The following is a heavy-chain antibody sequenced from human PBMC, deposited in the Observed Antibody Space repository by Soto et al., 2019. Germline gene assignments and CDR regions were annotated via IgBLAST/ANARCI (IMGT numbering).Heavy chain of an antibody. CDR3: XRERNAGRSSSRAGFDP. CDR1: GFTFSSYW. CDR2: INSDGSST. Sequence: PGGSLRLSCAASGFTFSSYWMHWVRQAPGKGLVWVSRINSDGSSTSYADSVKGRFTISRDNAKNTLYLQMNSLRAEDTAVYYCXRERNAGRSSSRAGFDPWGQGTLVTVSS. V-gene: IGHV3-74*01. D-gene: IGHD6-13*01. J-gene: IGHJ5*02.